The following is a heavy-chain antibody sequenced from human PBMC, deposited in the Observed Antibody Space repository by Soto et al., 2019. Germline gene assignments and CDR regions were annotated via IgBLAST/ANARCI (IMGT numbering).Heavy chain of an antibody. CDR3: ARSWELVGFDY. CDR1: GYTFTSYD. D-gene: IGHD1-26*01. V-gene: IGHV1-3*01. CDR2: INANNGNT. Sequence: ASVKVSCKASGYTFTSYDINWVRQATGQRLEWMGWINANNGNTKYSQKFQGRVTITRDTSASTAYMELSSLRSEDTAVYYCARSWELVGFDYWGQGTLVTVSS. J-gene: IGHJ4*02.